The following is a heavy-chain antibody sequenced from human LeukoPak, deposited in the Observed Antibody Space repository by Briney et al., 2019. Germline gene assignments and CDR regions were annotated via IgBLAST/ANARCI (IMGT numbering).Heavy chain of an antibody. CDR3: AKDRRPQWQLQDFDY. CDR2: IYYSGST. CDR1: GGSISSSSYY. Sequence: SETLSLTCTVSGGSISSSSYYWGWIRQPPGKGLEWIGSIYYSGSTYYNPSLKSRVTISVDTSKNQFSLKLSSVTAADTAVYYCAKDRRPQWQLQDFDYWGQGTLVTVSS. V-gene: IGHV4-39*02. J-gene: IGHJ4*02. D-gene: IGHD1-26*01.